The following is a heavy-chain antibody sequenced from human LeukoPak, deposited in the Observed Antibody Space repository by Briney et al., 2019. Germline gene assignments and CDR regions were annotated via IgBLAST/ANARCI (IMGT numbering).Heavy chain of an antibody. Sequence: KTSETLSLTCTVSGGSISSGGYYWSWIRQHPGKGLEWIGYIYYSGSTYYNPSLKSRVTISVDTSKNQFSLKLSSVTAADTAVYYCARGILFSYPRTAFDIWGQGTMVTVSS. CDR2: IYYSGST. CDR3: ARGILFSYPRTAFDI. J-gene: IGHJ3*02. CDR1: GGSISSGGYY. V-gene: IGHV4-31*03. D-gene: IGHD1-26*01.